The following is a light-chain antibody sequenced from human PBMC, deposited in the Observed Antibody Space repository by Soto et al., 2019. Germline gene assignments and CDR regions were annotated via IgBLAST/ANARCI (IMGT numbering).Light chain of an antibody. CDR2: RNN. CDR1: SSNIGSNY. V-gene: IGLV1-47*01. CDR3: AAWDDSLSGYVV. Sequence: QAVVTQPPSASGTPGQRVTISCSGSSSNIGSNYVYWYQQLPGTAPKLLIYRNNQRPSGVPDRFSGSKSGTSASLVISGLRSEDEADYYCAAWDDSLSGYVVFGGGTKVTVL. J-gene: IGLJ2*01.